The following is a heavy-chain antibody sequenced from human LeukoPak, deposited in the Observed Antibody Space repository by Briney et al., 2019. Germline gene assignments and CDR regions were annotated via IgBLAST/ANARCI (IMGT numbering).Heavy chain of an antibody. J-gene: IGHJ4*02. Sequence: SETLSLACAVYGGSFSGYYWSWIRQPPGKGLEWIGEINHSGSTNYNPSLKSRVTISVDTSKNQFSLKLSSVTAADTAVYYCARAGLDYWGQGTLVTVSS. CDR2: INHSGST. CDR3: ARAGLDY. CDR1: GGSFSGYY. V-gene: IGHV4-34*01.